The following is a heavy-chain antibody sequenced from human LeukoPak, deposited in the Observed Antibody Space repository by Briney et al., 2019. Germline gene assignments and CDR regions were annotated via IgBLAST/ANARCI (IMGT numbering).Heavy chain of an antibody. J-gene: IGHJ5*02. D-gene: IGHD2-2*01. Sequence: ASVKVSCKASGYTFTGYYMHWVRQAPGQGLEWMGWINPNSGGTNYAQKFQGRVTMTRDTSISTAYMELSRLRSDDTAVYYCARGVVPAAMARYWFDPWGQGTLVTVSS. CDR3: ARGVVPAAMARYWFDP. CDR1: GYTFTGYY. V-gene: IGHV1-2*02. CDR2: INPNSGGT.